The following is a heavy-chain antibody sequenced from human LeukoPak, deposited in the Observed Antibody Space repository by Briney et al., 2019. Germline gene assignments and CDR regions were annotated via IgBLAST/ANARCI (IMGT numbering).Heavy chain of an antibody. CDR1: GGSISSGDYY. CDR3: ARIPLEVVIITPDDAFDI. V-gene: IGHV4-30-4*01. J-gene: IGHJ3*02. D-gene: IGHD3-22*01. CDR2: IYYSGST. Sequence: SETLSLTCTVSGGSISSGDYYWSWIRQPPGKGLEWIGYIYYSGSTYYNPSLKSRVTISVDTSKNQFSLKLSSVTAADTAVYYCARIPLEVVIITPDDAFDIWGQGTMVTVSS.